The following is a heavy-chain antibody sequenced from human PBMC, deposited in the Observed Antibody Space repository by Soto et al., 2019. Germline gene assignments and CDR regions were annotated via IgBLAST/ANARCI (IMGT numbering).Heavy chain of an antibody. CDR1: GFIFSSYG. CDR3: TRRLAY. J-gene: IGHJ4*02. V-gene: IGHV3-48*03. CDR2: IDGSGGTI. Sequence: VQLVQSGGDLVQPGESLRLSCAASGFIFSSYGFNWFRQAPGKGLEWISYIDGSGGTIYYSDSVKGRFTISRDNAKDSLYLQMTSLRVEDTALYYCTRRLAYWGQGALVTVSS.